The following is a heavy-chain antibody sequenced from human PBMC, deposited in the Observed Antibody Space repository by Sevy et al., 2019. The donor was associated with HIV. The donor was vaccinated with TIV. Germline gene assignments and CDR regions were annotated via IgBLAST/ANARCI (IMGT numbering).Heavy chain of an antibody. CDR3: ARDRAYNRFDY. CDR2: INEDGSTK. CDR1: GFSFSSSW. V-gene: IGHV3-7*03. J-gene: IGHJ4*02. Sequence: GGSLRLSCAASGFSFSSSWMTWVRQAPGQGLEWLANINEDGSTKNYMYTVRGRFTISRDNAKNSLYLQMNNLRADDTAIYYCARDRAYNRFDYWGQGTLFTVSS. D-gene: IGHD1-1*01.